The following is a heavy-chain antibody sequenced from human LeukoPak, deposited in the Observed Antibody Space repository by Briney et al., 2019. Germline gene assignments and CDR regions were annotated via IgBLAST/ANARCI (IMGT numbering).Heavy chain of an antibody. D-gene: IGHD3-10*01. CDR3: AREGSWAMVRGVIDY. Sequence: PSQTLSLTCTVSGSISSGDYYWSWIRQHPGQGLEWIGYIYYSGSTNYNPSLKSRVTISVDTSKNQFSLKLSSVTAADTAVYYCAREGSWAMVRGVIDYWGQGTLVTVSS. V-gene: IGHV4-31*03. CDR2: IYYSGST. CDR1: GSISSGDYY. J-gene: IGHJ4*02.